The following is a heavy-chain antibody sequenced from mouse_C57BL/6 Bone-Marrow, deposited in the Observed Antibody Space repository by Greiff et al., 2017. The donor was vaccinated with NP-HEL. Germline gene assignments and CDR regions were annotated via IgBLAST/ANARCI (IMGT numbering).Heavy chain of an antibody. CDR2: IDPSDSYT. D-gene: IGHD1-1*01. CDR1: GYTFTSYW. Sequence: QVQLQQPGAELVMPGASVKLSCKASGYTFTSYWMHWVKQRPGQGLEWIGEIDPSDSYTNYNQKFKGESTLTVDKSSSTAYMQLSSLTSEDSAVYYCVIYYYGSKGYWGQGTTLTVSS. V-gene: IGHV1-69*01. CDR3: VIYYYGSKGY. J-gene: IGHJ2*01.